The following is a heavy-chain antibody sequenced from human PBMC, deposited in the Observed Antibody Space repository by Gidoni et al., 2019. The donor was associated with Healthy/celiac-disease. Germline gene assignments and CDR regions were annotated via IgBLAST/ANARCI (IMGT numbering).Heavy chain of an antibody. CDR3: ARVEEYYGAGPYFDY. J-gene: IGHJ4*02. V-gene: IGHV4-59*01. D-gene: IGHD3-10*01. Sequence: WIGYLYYSGSNNYNPFLKSRVTISVNTSKNQSTLKLSSVTAADTAVYYGARVEEYYGAGPYFDYWGQGTLVTVSS. CDR2: LYYSGSN.